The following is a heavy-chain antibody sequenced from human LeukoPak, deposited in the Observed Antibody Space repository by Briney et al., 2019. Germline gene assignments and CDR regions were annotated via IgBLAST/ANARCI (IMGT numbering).Heavy chain of an antibody. Sequence: ASVKVSCKASGYTFTSYDINWVRQATGQGLEWMGWINPNSGDTHYAQKFQGRVTMTRDTSSSTAYMDLNSLISDDTAVYYCARVQYQLLFEGNWFDPWAREPWSPSPQ. CDR1: GYTFTSYD. CDR3: ARVQYQLLFEGNWFDP. J-gene: IGHJ5*02. V-gene: IGHV1-2*02. CDR2: INPNSGDT. D-gene: IGHD2-2*01.